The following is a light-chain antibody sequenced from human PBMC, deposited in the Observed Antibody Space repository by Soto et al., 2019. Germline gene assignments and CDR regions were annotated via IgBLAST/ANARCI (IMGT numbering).Light chain of an antibody. J-gene: IGKJ3*01. CDR3: QQRSNWPRT. CDR2: DAS. Sequence: EIVLTQSPATLSLSPGERATLSCRASQSVDSYLAWYQQKPGQAPRLLIYDASNRATGIPARFSGSGSGTDFTLTISSLEPEDFAVYYCQQRSNWPRTFGPGTKVDI. CDR1: QSVDSY. V-gene: IGKV3-11*01.